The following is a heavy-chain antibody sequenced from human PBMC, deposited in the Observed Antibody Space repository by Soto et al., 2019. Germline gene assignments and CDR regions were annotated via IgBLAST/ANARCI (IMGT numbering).Heavy chain of an antibody. J-gene: IGHJ5*02. Sequence: PGGSLRLSCAASGFTFSSYAMSWVRQAPGKGLEWVSAISGSGGSTYYADSVKGRFTISRDNSKNTVYLQMNSLRAEDTAVYYCAKDVTYGSGTYYFNWFDPWGQGTLVTVSS. CDR3: AKDVTYGSGTYYFNWFDP. CDR2: ISGSGGST. CDR1: GFTFSSYA. D-gene: IGHD3-10*01. V-gene: IGHV3-23*01.